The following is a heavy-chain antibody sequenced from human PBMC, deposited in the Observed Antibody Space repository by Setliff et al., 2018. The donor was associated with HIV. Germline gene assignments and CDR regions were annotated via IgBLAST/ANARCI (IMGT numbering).Heavy chain of an antibody. V-gene: IGHV4-39*01. Sequence: SSETLSLTCTVSGGSISIISYYWGWIRQPPGKGLEYIGSIYYSGSTYYNPSLKSRVTISVDTSKNQFSLNLSSVTAADTAVYYCARGGGFWSGQLDYWGQGTLVTVSS. CDR2: IYYSGST. CDR1: GGSISIISYY. D-gene: IGHD3-3*01. J-gene: IGHJ4*02. CDR3: ARGGGFWSGQLDY.